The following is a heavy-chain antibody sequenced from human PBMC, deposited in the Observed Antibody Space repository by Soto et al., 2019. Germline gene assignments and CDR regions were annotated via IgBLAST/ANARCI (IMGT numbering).Heavy chain of an antibody. CDR3: ARSEIQGPIDY. J-gene: IGHJ4*02. Sequence: QVQLQESGPGLVKPSDTLSLTCAVSGYSISSSNWWGWIRQPPGKGLEWIGYIYYSGTTYYNPSLKSRVTMSVDTSTNQFSLKLTSVTAVDTAVYYCARSEIQGPIDYWGQGTLVTVSS. V-gene: IGHV4-28*01. CDR1: GYSISSSNW. CDR2: IYYSGTT.